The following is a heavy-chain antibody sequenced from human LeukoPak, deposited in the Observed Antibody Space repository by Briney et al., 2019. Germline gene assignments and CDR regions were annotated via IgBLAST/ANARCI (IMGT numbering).Heavy chain of an antibody. CDR1: GFSFSSYA. D-gene: IGHD3-22*01. Sequence: GRSLRLSCAASGFSFSSYAMHWVRQAPGKGLEWVAVISYDGSNKYYADSVKVRFTISRDNYRNTLYLQMSSLRAEEPAVYYCAKDRGRFYDSSGSCWGYYFDSWGQGILVTVST. CDR3: AKDRGRFYDSSGSCWGYYFDS. CDR2: ISYDGSNK. V-gene: IGHV3-30-3*01. J-gene: IGHJ4*02.